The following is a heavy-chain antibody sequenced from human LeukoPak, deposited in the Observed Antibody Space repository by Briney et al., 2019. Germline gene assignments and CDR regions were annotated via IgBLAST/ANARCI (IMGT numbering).Heavy chain of an antibody. V-gene: IGHV4-59*13. J-gene: IGHJ4*02. D-gene: IGHD2-2*01. Sequence: SETLSLTCTVSGGSISSYYWSWIRQPPGKGLEWIGYIYHSGSTNYNPSLKSRVTISVDTSKNQYSLKLSSVTAADTAVYYCARYSTSWDYWGQGTLVTVSS. CDR2: IYHSGST. CDR1: GGSISSYY. CDR3: ARYSTSWDY.